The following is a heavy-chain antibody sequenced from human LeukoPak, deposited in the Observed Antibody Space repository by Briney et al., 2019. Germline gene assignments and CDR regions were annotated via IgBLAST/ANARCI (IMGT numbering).Heavy chain of an antibody. CDR2: ISSSGSTI. J-gene: IGHJ5*02. CDR3: ARVRGAAAQGVA. Sequence: GGSLRLSCAASGFTVSSNYMSWVRQAPGKGLEWVSYISSSGSTIYYADSVKGRFTISRDNAKNSLYLQMNSLRAEDTAVYYCARVRGAAAQGVAWGQGTLVTVSS. V-gene: IGHV3-11*01. CDR1: GFTVSSNY. D-gene: IGHD6-13*01.